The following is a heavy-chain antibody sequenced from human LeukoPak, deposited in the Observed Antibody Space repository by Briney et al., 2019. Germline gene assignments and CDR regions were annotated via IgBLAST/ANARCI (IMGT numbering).Heavy chain of an antibody. CDR2: IYYSGST. V-gene: IGHV4-59*01. J-gene: IGHJ3*02. CDR3: ARTILWFGEFPDAFDI. D-gene: IGHD3-10*01. Sequence: SETLSLTCTVSGGSISSYYWSWIRQPPGKGLERIGYIYYSGSTNYNPSLKSRVTISVDTTKNQFSLKLSSVTATDTAVYYCARTILWFGEFPDAFDIWGQGTMVTVSS. CDR1: GGSISSYY.